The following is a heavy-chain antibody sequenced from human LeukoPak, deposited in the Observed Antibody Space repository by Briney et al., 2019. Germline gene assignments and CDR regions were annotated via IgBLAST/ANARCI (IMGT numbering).Heavy chain of an antibody. V-gene: IGHV4-61*02. D-gene: IGHD6-13*01. CDR3: ARDRGMCSSSWYGSYYMDV. CDR2: IYTSGST. Sequence: PSETLSLTCTVSGGSISSGSYYWSWIRQPAGKGLEWIGRIYTSGSTNYNPSLKSRVTISVDTSKNQFSLKLSSVTAADTAVYYCARDRGMCSSSWYGSYYMDVWGKGTTVTISS. J-gene: IGHJ6*03. CDR1: GGSISSGSYY.